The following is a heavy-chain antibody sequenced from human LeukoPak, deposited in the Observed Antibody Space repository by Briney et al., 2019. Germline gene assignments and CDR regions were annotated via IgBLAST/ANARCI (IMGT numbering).Heavy chain of an antibody. D-gene: IGHD3-22*01. CDR3: ARDAIDSSGFDFDY. V-gene: IGHV3-11*01. CDR1: GFTFSDYY. CDR2: ISTSAGTI. J-gene: IGHJ4*02. Sequence: KSGGSLRLSCAASGFTFSDYYMTWIRQAPGKGLEWISYISTSAGTIYYADSVKGRFTISRDNAKNSLYLQMSSLRAEDTAVYYCARDAIDSSGFDFDYWGQGTLVSVSS.